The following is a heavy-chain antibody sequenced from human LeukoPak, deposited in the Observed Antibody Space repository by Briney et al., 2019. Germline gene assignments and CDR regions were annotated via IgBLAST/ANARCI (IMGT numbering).Heavy chain of an antibody. CDR2: INTDGTVT. CDR3: ATKQWLAPPPDS. D-gene: IGHD6-19*01. CDR1: GFTFSQYW. V-gene: IGHV3-74*01. Sequence: GGSLRLSCAASGFTFSQYWMLWVRQAPGQGLHSVSRINTDGTVTTYADSVKGRFTVSRDNADNTMFLQMNSVRDEDTAVYYCATKQWLAPPPDSWGQGTPVTVSS. J-gene: IGHJ4*02.